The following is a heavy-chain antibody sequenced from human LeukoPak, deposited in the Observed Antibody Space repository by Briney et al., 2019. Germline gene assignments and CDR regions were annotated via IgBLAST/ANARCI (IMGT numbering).Heavy chain of an antibody. V-gene: IGHV3-33*01. CDR2: IWYDGSNK. CDR3: ARGQRGAYYYGMDV. D-gene: IGHD5-18*01. J-gene: IGHJ6*02. CDR1: GFTFSSYG. Sequence: PGGSLRLSCAASGFTFSSYGMHWVRQAPGKGLEWVAVIWYDGSNKYYADSVKGRFTISRDNSKNSLYLQMNSLRAEDTAVYYCARGQRGAYYYGMDVWGQGTTVTVSS.